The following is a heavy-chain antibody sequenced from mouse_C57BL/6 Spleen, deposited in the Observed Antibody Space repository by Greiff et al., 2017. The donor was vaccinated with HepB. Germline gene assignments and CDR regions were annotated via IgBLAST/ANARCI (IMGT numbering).Heavy chain of an antibody. J-gene: IGHJ1*03. Sequence: EVQRVESGPGLVKPSQSLSLTCSVTGYSITSGYYWNWIRQFPGNKLEWMGYISYDGSNNYNPSLKNRISITRDTSKNQFFLKLNSVTTEDTATYYCARSYYGYDGWYFDVWGTGTTVTVSS. V-gene: IGHV3-6*01. CDR2: ISYDGSN. CDR3: ARSYYGYDGWYFDV. D-gene: IGHD2-2*01. CDR1: GYSITSGYY.